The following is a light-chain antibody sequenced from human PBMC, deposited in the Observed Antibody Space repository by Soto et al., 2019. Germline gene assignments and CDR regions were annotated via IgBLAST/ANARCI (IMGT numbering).Light chain of an antibody. V-gene: IGKV1-27*01. CDR1: QVISTY. Sequence: DIQVTQSPSSLSSSIGDRISITCRASQVISTYLAWYQQKPGNVPKLLIYAASTLQSGVPSRFSGSGSGTDFTLTINSLQPEDFATYYCQSYNSAPITFGQGTRLEIK. CDR3: QSYNSAPIT. CDR2: AAS. J-gene: IGKJ5*01.